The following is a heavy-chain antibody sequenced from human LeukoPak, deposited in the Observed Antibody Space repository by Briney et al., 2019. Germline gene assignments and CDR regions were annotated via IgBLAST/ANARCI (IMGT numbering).Heavy chain of an antibody. CDR2: IYYSGTT. D-gene: IGHD2/OR15-2a*01. V-gene: IGHV4-59*01. CDR3: ARALRLYYFDY. CDR1: GGSISSYY. J-gene: IGHJ4*02. Sequence: SETLSLTCTVSGGSISSYYWSWIRQPPGKALEWIGYIYYSGTTSYNPSLKSRVTISVDTSKNQFSLKLTSVTAADTAVYYCARALRLYYFDYWGQGTLVTVSS.